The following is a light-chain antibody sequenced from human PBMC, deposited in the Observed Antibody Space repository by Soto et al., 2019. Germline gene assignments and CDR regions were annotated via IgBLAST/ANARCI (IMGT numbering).Light chain of an antibody. J-gene: IGKJ5*01. Sequence: EIGVTQPPAILSLQNGETATLSCRASQGVSSYLAWYQQKPGQAPRLLIYDASNRATGIPARFSGSGSGTDFTLTISSLEPEDFAVYXXXXRXNWITFAQGTRLEI. CDR2: DAS. CDR3: XXRXNWIT. CDR1: QGVSSY. V-gene: IGKV3D-11*01.